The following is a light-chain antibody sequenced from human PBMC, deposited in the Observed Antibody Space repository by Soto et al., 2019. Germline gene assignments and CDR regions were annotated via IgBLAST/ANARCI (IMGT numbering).Light chain of an antibody. CDR3: QHYNSYTHT. CDR2: AAS. Sequence: DIQMTQSPSSLSASVGDRVTITCRASQGISSWLAWYQPKPEKSPKSLIYAASSLQSGVPSRFSASGSGTDFTLTIRSLQPEDFATYYCQHYNSYTHTFGQGTRLEIK. J-gene: IGKJ5*01. V-gene: IGKV1D-16*01. CDR1: QGISSW.